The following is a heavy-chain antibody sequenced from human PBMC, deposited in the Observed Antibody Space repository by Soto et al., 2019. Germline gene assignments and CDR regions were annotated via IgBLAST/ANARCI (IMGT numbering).Heavy chain of an antibody. CDR2: ISYDGSNK. D-gene: IGHD4-17*01. CDR1: GFTFSSYA. Sequence: QVQLVESGGGVVQPGRSLRLSCAASGFTFSSYAMHWVRQAPGKGLEWVAVISYDGSNKYYADSVKGRFTISRDNSKNTLYLQMNSLRAEDTAVYYCARDTVEYYGGNVPGYWGQGTLVTVSS. CDR3: ARDTVEYYGGNVPGY. J-gene: IGHJ4*02. V-gene: IGHV3-30-3*01.